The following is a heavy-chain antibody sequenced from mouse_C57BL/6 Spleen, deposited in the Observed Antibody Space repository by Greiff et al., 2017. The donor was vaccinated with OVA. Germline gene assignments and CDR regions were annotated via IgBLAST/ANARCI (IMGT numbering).Heavy chain of an antibody. V-gene: IGHV1-26*01. Sequence: EVQLQQSGPELVKPGASVKISCKASGYTFTDYYMNWVKQSHGKSLEWIGDINPNNGGTSYNQKFKGKATLTVDKSSSTAYMELRSLTSEDSAVYYCAAYYSNYGGFAYWGQGTLVTVSA. CDR3: AAYYSNYGGFAY. CDR2: INPNNGGT. D-gene: IGHD2-5*01. CDR1: GYTFTDYY. J-gene: IGHJ3*01.